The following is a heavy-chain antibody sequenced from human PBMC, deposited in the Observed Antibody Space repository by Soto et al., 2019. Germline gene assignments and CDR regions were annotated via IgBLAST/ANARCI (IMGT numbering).Heavy chain of an antibody. Sequence: SDTLSLTCTVSGGSISSGDYYWSWIRQPPGKGLEWIGYIYYSGSTYYSPSLKSRLTISVDTSKNQFSLKLSSLTAADTAVYYCARGYYDFWSGTLPGYFDNWGQGTLVTVSS. V-gene: IGHV4-30-4*02. CDR1: GGSISSGDYY. J-gene: IGHJ4*02. D-gene: IGHD3-3*01. CDR2: IYYSGST. CDR3: ARGYYDFWSGTLPGYFDN.